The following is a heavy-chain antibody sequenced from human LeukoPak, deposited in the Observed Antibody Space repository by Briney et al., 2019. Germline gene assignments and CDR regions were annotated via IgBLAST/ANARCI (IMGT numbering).Heavy chain of an antibody. CDR2: INHSGST. J-gene: IGHJ4*02. Sequence: PSETLSLTCAVYGGSFSGYYWSWIRQPPGKGLKWIGEINHSGSTNYNPSLKSRVTISVDTSKNQFSLKLSSVTAADTAVYYCARLTLYYYGSGSYYYRYFDYWGQGTLVTVSS. CDR1: GGSFSGYY. CDR3: ARLTLYYYGSGSYYYRYFDY. D-gene: IGHD3-10*01. V-gene: IGHV4-34*01.